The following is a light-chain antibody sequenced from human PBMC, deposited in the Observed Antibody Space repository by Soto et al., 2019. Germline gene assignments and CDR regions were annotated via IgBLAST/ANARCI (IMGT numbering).Light chain of an antibody. V-gene: IGKV3-20*01. J-gene: IGKJ4*01. CDR1: QSVAGSS. CDR2: GAS. CDR3: QQYGSSHLT. Sequence: EIMLTQSPGTLSLSPGDRATLSCRASQSVAGSSLAWYLQKPAQAPRLLIYGASNRATGIPARFSGSGSGTDFSLIINGLEPEDFAVYFCQQYGSSHLTFGGGTKVDIK.